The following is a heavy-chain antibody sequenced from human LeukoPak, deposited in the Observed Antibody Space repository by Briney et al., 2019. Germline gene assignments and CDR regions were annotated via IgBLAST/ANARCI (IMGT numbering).Heavy chain of an antibody. CDR1: GGSISSGGYF. V-gene: IGHV4-31*03. J-gene: IGHJ3*02. D-gene: IGHD2-2*02. CDR2: IYYSGNT. Sequence: TSETLSLTCTVSGGSISSGGYFWSWIRQHPGKGLEWIGYIYYSGNTYYNPSLKSRVTISVDTSKNQFSLKLSSVTAADTAVFYCAGIVPAAIHAFDIWGQGTMVTVSS. CDR3: AGIVPAAIHAFDI.